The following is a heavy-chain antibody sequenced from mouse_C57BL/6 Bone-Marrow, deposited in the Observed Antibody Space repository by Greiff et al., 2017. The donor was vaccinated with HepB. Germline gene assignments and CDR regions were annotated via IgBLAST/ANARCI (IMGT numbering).Heavy chain of an antibody. Sequence: EVKLMESGGGLVKPGGSLKLSCAASGFTFSDYGMHWVRQAPEKGLEWVAYISSGSSTIYYADTVKGRFTISRDNAKNTLFLQRTSLRSEDTAMYYCARPPLSTTVPAWFAYWGQGTLVTVSA. CDR3: ARPPLSTTVPAWFAY. CDR2: ISSGSSTI. CDR1: GFTFSDYG. J-gene: IGHJ3*01. D-gene: IGHD1-1*01. V-gene: IGHV5-17*01.